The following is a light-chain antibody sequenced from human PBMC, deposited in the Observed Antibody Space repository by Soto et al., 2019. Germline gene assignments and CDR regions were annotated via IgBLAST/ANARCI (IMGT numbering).Light chain of an antibody. CDR3: SSYTTSSTLV. CDR1: SSDVGGYNF. Sequence: QSALTQPASVSGSPGQSITISCTGTSSDVGGYNFVSWFQQHPGKAPKLMIFEVTSRPSGVSNRFSGPKSGNTASLTISGLQPEDEADYYCSSYTTSSTLVFGTGTKVTVL. J-gene: IGLJ1*01. V-gene: IGLV2-14*03. CDR2: EVT.